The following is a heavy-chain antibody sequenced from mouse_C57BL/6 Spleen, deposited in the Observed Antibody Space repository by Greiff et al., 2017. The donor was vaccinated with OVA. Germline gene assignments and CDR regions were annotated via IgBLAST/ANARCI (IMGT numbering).Heavy chain of an antibody. D-gene: IGHD1-1*01. CDR3: ARFYGSSWVYFDY. CDR1: GYTFTSYW. Sequence: VQLQQPGAELVKPGASVTMSCKASGYTFTSYWITWVKQRPGQGLEWIGDIYPGSGSTNYNEKFKSKATLTVDTSSSTAYMQLSSLTSEDSAVYYCARFYGSSWVYFDYWGQGTTLTVSS. J-gene: IGHJ2*01. CDR2: IYPGSGST. V-gene: IGHV1-55*01.